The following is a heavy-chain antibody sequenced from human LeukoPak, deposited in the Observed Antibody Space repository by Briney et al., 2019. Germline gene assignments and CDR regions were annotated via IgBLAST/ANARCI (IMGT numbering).Heavy chain of an antibody. J-gene: IGHJ5*02. Sequence: GGSLRLSCAASGFTFSSYTMNWVRQAPGKGLEWVSSISRDSNYIYYADSVKGRFTISRDNAWNSLYLQMNSLRAEDTAVYYCARKENILTGYYDHWGQGTLVTVSS. V-gene: IGHV3-21*01. CDR1: GFTFSSYT. D-gene: IGHD3-9*01. CDR3: ARKENILTGYYDH. CDR2: ISRDSNYI.